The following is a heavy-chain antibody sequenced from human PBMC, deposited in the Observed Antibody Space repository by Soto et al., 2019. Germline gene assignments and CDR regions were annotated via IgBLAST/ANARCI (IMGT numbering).Heavy chain of an antibody. CDR2: IFWDGDK. J-gene: IGHJ4*02. D-gene: IGHD2-8*02. CDR1: GFTLTTSGLG. CDR3: ARILTATGGHFDS. Sequence: SVPTLVNPTQTLTLTCSFSGFTLTTSGLGVGWVRQSPEKALEWLALIFWDGDKRYSPSLRSRLTIAKDTSKNQVVLTLTNVEPVDTATYYCARILTATGGHFDSWGQGALVTVSS. V-gene: IGHV2-5*02.